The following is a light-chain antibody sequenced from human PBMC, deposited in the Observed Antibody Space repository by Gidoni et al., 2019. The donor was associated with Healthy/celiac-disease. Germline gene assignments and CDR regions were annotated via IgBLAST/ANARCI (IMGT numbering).Light chain of an antibody. J-gene: IGKJ3*01. CDR1: QSVSSY. CDR2: DAS. CDR3: QQRRDT. Sequence: EIVLTQSPATLSLSPGERATLSCRASQSVSSYLAWYQQKPGQAPRLLIYDASNRATGIPARFSGSGSGTDFTLTISSLEPEDFAVYYCQQRRDTFDPXTKVDIK. V-gene: IGKV3-11*01.